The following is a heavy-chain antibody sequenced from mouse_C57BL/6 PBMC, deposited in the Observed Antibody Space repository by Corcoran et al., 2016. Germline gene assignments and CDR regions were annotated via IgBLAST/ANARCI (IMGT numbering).Heavy chain of an antibody. J-gene: IGHJ2*01. CDR1: GYSITSGYY. CDR2: ISYDGSN. V-gene: IGHV3-6*01. Sequence: DVQLQESGPGLVKPSQSLSLTCSVTGYSITSGYYWNWIRQFPGNKLEWMGYISYDGSNNYNPSLKNQISITRDTSQNQFLLKLNSVTTEDTATYYWARDHTTVVFDYWGQGTTLTVSS. D-gene: IGHD1-1*01. CDR3: ARDHTTVVFDY.